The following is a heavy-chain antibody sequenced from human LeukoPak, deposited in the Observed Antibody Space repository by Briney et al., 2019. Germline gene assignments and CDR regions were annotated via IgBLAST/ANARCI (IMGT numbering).Heavy chain of an antibody. Sequence: GGSLRLSCAASGFIFSSYGMTWVRQAPGKGLEWVSAISGSGSGGSTYYADSVKGRFTISRDTSKNTVSLQMNSLRAEDTAVYYCAGDKTTGGWYEFDYWGQGTLVTVSS. V-gene: IGHV3-23*01. CDR1: GFIFSSYG. CDR3: AGDKTTGGWYEFDY. D-gene: IGHD6-19*01. J-gene: IGHJ4*02. CDR2: ISGSGSGGST.